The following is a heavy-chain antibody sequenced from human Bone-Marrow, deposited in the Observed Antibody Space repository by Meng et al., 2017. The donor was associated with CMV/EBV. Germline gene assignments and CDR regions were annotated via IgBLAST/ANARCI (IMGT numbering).Heavy chain of an antibody. CDR3: TRVMPYYYGMDV. J-gene: IGHJ6*02. V-gene: IGHV4-4*02. CDR2: IFHSGST. D-gene: IGHD3-10*01. CDR1: GGSISSSNW. Sequence: SEPLSLTCTVSGGSISSSNWWSWVRQPPGKWLEWIGEIFHSGSTNYNPSLKNRVTIFVDKSKRHFSLNLTSVSAADTAVYYCTRVMPYYYGMDVWGQGTTVTVSS.